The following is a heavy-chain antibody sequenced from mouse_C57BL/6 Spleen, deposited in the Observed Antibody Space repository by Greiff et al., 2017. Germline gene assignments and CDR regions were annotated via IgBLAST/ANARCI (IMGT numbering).Heavy chain of an antibody. CDR2: IDPSDSYT. J-gene: IGHJ1*03. CDR3: ARCPSYGSPTRYFDV. D-gene: IGHD1-1*01. V-gene: IGHV1-69*01. Sequence: QVQLKQPGAELVMPGASVKLSCKASGYTFTSYWMHWVKQRPGQGLEWIGEIDPSDSYTNYNQKFKGKSTLTVDKSSSTAYMQLSSLTSEDSAVYYCARCPSYGSPTRYFDVWGTGTTVTVSS. CDR1: GYTFTSYW.